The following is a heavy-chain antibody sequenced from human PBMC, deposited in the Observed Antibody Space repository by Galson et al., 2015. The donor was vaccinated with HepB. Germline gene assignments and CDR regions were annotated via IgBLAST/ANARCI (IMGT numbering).Heavy chain of an antibody. CDR3: ARGHDYGGNSVPYFDY. CDR2: ISAYNGNT. D-gene: IGHD4-23*01. J-gene: IGHJ4*02. V-gene: IGHV1-18*01. CDR1: GYTFTSYG. Sequence: SVKVSCKASGYTFTSYGISWVRQAPGQGLEWMGWISAYNGNTNYAQKLQGRATMTTDTSTSTAYMELRSLRSDDTAVYYCARGHDYGGNSVPYFDYWGQGTLVTVSS.